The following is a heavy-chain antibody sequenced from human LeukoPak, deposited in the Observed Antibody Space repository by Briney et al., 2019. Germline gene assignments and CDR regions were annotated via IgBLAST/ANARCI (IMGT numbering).Heavy chain of an antibody. V-gene: IGHV3-53*05. D-gene: IGHD2-2*01. J-gene: IGHJ6*02. CDR3: AREMYLSYYYGMDV. CDR1: GFTVSSNY. CDR2: IYSGGST. Sequence: PGGSLRLSCAASGFTVSSNYMSWVRQAPGKGLEWVSVIYSGGSTYYADSVKGRFTISRDNSKNTLYLQMNSLRAEDTAVYYCAREMYLSYYYGMDVWGQGTTVTVSS.